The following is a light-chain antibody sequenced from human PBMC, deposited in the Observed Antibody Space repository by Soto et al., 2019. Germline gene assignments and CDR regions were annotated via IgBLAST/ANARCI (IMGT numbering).Light chain of an antibody. CDR3: QQVNSYPIT. V-gene: IGKV1-9*01. CDR1: QGISNY. J-gene: IGKJ5*01. CDR2: ASY. Sequence: DIQLTQSPSFLSASVGDRVTIPCRASQGISNYLAWYQQKSWKAPKLLIHASYTLQSGVPSRFSGSGSGTEFTLTISSLQPEDLATYYGQQVNSYPITFCQGTRLEIK.